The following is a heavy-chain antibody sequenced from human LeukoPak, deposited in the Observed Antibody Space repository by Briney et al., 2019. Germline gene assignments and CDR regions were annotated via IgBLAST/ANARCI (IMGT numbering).Heavy chain of an antibody. Sequence: SVKVSCKASGGTFSSYAISWVRQAPGQGLEWMGGIIPIFGTANYAQKFQGRVTITADKSTSTAYMELSSLRSEDTAVYYCARDGRRRLDYGDSENWFDPWGQGTLVTAS. V-gene: IGHV1-69*06. CDR1: GGTFSSYA. J-gene: IGHJ5*02. CDR2: IIPIFGTA. CDR3: ARDGRRRLDYGDSENWFDP. D-gene: IGHD4-17*01.